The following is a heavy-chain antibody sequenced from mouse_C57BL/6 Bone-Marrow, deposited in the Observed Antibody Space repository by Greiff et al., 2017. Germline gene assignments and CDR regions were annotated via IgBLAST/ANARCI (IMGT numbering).Heavy chain of an antibody. J-gene: IGHJ3*01. D-gene: IGHD2-3*01. V-gene: IGHV1-36*01. CDR1: GFTFTDYY. CDR2: VYPYNGGT. Sequence: EVQLQQSGPVLVKPGPSVKISCKASGFTFTDYYMHWVKQSHGKSLEWIGLVYPYNGGTSYNQKFKGKAKLTAVTSASTAYMELSSLTNEDSAVYYCTRPPIYDGYWFAYWGQGTLVTVSA. CDR3: TRPPIYDGYWFAY.